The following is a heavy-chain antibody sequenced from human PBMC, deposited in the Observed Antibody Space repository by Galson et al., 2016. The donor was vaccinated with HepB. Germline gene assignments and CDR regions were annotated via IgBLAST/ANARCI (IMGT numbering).Heavy chain of an antibody. D-gene: IGHD3-10*01. CDR3: AKDVYTSGSEYGMDV. CDR2: VSYDGYST. J-gene: IGHJ6*02. CDR1: GFTFSSYG. Sequence: SLRLSCAASGFTFSSYGMHWVRQAPGKGPAWVAVVSYDGYSTYYADSVKGRFTISRDNSKTTMYLQMNSLRVEDTAVYYCAKDVYTSGSEYGMDVWGQGTTVTVSS. V-gene: IGHV3-30*18.